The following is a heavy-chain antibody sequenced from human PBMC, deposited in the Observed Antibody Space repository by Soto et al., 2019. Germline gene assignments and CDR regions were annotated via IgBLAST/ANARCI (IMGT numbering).Heavy chain of an antibody. CDR1: GDSISSGNKY. CDR3: ARVPSPFDYYYAMDV. J-gene: IGHJ6*02. V-gene: IGHV4-30-4*01. Sequence: SETLSLTCTVSGDSISSGNKYWSWIRQAPGKGLEWIGYIFSSGTTYYNPSLKSRLPMSLDTSQNQFSLRLASVTDADSAVYYCARVPSPFDYYYAMDVWGQGTTVTVSS. D-gene: IGHD3-16*01. CDR2: IFSSGTT.